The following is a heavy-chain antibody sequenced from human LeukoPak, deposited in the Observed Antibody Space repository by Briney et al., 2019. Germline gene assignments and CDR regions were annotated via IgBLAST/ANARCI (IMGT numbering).Heavy chain of an antibody. CDR1: GFTFSSYS. Sequence: GGSLRLSCAASGFTFSSYSMNWVRQAPGKGLEWVGRIKSKTDGGTTDYAAPVKGRFTISRDDSKNTLYLQMNSLKTEDTAVYYCTTNRGYSSSSDPYFLRYWGQGTLVTVSS. CDR3: TTNRGYSSSSDPYFLRY. CDR2: IKSKTDGGTT. D-gene: IGHD6-6*01. V-gene: IGHV3-15*01. J-gene: IGHJ4*02.